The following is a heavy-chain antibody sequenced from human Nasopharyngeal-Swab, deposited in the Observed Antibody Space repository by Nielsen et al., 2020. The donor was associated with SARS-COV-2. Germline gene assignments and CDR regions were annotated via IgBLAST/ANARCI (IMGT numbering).Heavy chain of an antibody. CDR1: GYTFTSYG. D-gene: IGHD5-18*01. J-gene: IGHJ4*02. V-gene: IGHV1-18*01. CDR3: ARDFRDTAMDLPDY. CDR2: ISAYNGNT. Sequence: ASVKVSCKASGYTFTSYGISWVRQAPGQGLEWMEWISAYNGNTNYAQKLQGRVTMTTDTSTSTAYMELRSLRSDDTAVYYCARDFRDTAMDLPDYWGQGTLVTVSS.